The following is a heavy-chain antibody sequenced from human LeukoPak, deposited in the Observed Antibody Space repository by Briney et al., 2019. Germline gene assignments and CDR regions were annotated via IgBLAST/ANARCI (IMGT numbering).Heavy chain of an antibody. CDR3: AREYCSGGSCYPHP. D-gene: IGHD2-15*01. CDR1: GYSFTSNW. CDR2: IYPGDSDT. Sequence: GESLKISSKGSGYSFTSNWIGWVRQMPGKGLEWMGLIYPGDSDTRYSPSFQGQVTISADKSISTAYLQWSSLKASDTAMYYCAREYCSGGSCYPHPWGQGTLVTVSS. V-gene: IGHV5-51*01. J-gene: IGHJ5*02.